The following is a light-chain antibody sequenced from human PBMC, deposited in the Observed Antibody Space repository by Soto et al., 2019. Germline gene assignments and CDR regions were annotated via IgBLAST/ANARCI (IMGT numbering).Light chain of an antibody. J-gene: IGKJ5*01. CDR3: QHYGFSLIT. Sequence: EIVLTQSPGTLSLSPWERATLSCRASQRVGSNYLAWYQQKPGQAPRLLIYAASSRATGIPDRFSGSGSGTDFTLSIRRLEPEDFAVYYCQHYGFSLITFGQGTRLEIK. V-gene: IGKV3-20*01. CDR2: AAS. CDR1: QRVGSNY.